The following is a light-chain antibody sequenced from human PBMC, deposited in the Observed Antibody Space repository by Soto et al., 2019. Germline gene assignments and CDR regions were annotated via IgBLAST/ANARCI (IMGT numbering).Light chain of an antibody. CDR3: SSYTSSSTLYV. CDR1: SSDVGGYNY. J-gene: IGLJ1*01. Sequence: QAAVTEPAWVCVSPGEAVTISCTGTSSDVGGYNYVSWYQQHPGKAPKLMIYDVSNRPSGVSNRFSGSKSGNTASLTISGLQAEDEADYYCSSYTSSSTLYVFGPGTKVTVL. V-gene: IGLV2-14*01. CDR2: DVS.